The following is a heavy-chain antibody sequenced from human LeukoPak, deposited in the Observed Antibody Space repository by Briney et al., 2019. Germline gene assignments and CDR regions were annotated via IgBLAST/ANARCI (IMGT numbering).Heavy chain of an antibody. V-gene: IGHV3-23*01. CDR2: ISGGADST. J-gene: IGHJ4*02. CDR3: ARYVVGGINYFDY. Sequence: PGGSLRLSCAASRFTFSSYAMGWVRQAPGKGLEWVSAISGGADSTFYADSVKGRFTISRDNFKNTLYLQLNSLRAEDTAEYYCARYVVGGINYFDYWGQGTLVTVSS. D-gene: IGHD1-26*01. CDR1: RFTFSSYA.